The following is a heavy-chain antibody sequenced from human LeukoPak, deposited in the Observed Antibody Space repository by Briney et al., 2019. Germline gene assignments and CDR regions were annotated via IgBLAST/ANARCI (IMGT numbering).Heavy chain of an antibody. D-gene: IGHD3-22*01. CDR2: ISYDGSNK. J-gene: IGHJ4*02. V-gene: IGHV3-30*03. CDR1: GFTFSSYG. Sequence: GRSLRLSCAASGFTFSSYGMHWVRQAPGKGLEWVAVISYDGSNKYYADSVKGRFTISRDNSKNTLYLQMNSLRAEDTAVYYCAGNFYDVGSGYPTFDYWGQGALVTVSS. CDR3: AGNFYDVGSGYPTFDY.